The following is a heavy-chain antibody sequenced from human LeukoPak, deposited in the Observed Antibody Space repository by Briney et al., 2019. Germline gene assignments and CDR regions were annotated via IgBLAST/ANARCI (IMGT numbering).Heavy chain of an antibody. V-gene: IGHV3-30*03. D-gene: IGHD1-26*01. Sequence: PGGSLRLSCAASGLTHSRYGMHWVRQGPGKGLEGLSIISYDGSNTYYGVSVKGRFTISRDNSKNTLFLQMNSLRPEDTAVYFCARHPGDFTGIVNYYYMDVWGKGTTVTVSS. CDR3: ARHPGDFTGIVNYYYMDV. CDR1: GLTHSRYG. CDR2: ISYDGSNT. J-gene: IGHJ6*03.